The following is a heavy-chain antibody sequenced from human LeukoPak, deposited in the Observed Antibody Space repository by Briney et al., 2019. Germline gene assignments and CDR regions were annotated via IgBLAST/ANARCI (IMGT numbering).Heavy chain of an antibody. CDR1: GFTFSSYA. V-gene: IGHV3-53*01. CDR2: IYSGGST. CDR3: ARGSIAAADY. J-gene: IGHJ4*02. D-gene: IGHD6-13*01. Sequence: GGSLRPSCAASGFTFSSYAMNWVRQAPGKGLEWVSVIYSGGSTYYADSVKGRFTISRDNSKNTLYLQMNSLRAEDTAVYYCARGSIAAADYWGQGTLVTVSS.